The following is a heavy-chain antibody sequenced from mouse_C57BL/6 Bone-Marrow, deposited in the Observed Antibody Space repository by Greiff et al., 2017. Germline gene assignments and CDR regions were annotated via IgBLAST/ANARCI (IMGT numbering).Heavy chain of an antibody. D-gene: IGHD2-3*01. Sequence: VQLKESGPVLVKPGASVKMSCKASGYTFTDYYMNWVKQSHGKSLEWIGVINPYNGGTSYNQKFKGKATLTVDKSSSTAYMELNSLTSEDSAVYYCANDGYFMDYWGQGTSVTVSS. J-gene: IGHJ4*01. CDR1: GYTFTDYY. CDR2: INPYNGGT. CDR3: ANDGYFMDY. V-gene: IGHV1-19*01.